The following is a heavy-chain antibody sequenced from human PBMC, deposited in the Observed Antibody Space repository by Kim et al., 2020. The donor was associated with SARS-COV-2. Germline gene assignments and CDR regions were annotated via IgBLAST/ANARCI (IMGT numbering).Heavy chain of an antibody. Sequence: ASVKVSCKASGYIFTRCTMNWVRQAPGQGLEWVGWINTKTGNPIYAQGFTGRFVFSVDAPVSTAYLQISSLKAEDTAVYYCVRDSFTEGATTFDYWGQGTLVTVSS. CDR3: VRDSFTEGATTFDY. CDR2: INTKTGNP. CDR1: GYIFTRCT. V-gene: IGHV7-4-1*02. D-gene: IGHD5-12*01. J-gene: IGHJ4*02.